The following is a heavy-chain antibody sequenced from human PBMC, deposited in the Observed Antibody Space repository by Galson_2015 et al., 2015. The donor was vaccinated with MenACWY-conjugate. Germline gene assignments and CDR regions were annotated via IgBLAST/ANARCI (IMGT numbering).Heavy chain of an antibody. CDR3: ARGHYGMDV. V-gene: IGHV3-7*03. Sequence: SLRLSCAASGFTFRNYWMTWVRQAPGKGLECVSSIKKDGSEKYYVDSVKGRFTISRDNAKNSLYLEMNSLSVEDTAVYSCARGHYGMDVWGQGTTFTASS. CDR1: GFTFRNYW. CDR2: IKKDGSEK. J-gene: IGHJ6*02.